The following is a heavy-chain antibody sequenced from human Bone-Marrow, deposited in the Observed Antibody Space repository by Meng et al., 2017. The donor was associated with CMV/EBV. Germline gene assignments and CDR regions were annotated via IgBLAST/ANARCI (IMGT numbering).Heavy chain of an antibody. Sequence: ASVKVSCKTSGYTFTSYGISWVRQAPGQGLEWMGWISVYNGNTNYVQSLQGRVTMTTDTSTSTAYMEMRSLRSDDTAVYYCARGLGSDYYYYGMDVWGQRTTVTVSS. CDR1: GYTFTSYG. V-gene: IGHV1-18*01. CDR2: ISVYNGNT. CDR3: ARGLGSDYYYYGMDV. J-gene: IGHJ6*02.